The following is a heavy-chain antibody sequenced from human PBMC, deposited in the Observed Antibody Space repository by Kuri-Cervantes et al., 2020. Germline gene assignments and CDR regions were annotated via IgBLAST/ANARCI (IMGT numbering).Heavy chain of an antibody. V-gene: IGHV4-59*13. CDR2: IYYSGST. CDR1: GGSISSYY. Sequence: SETLSLTCTVSGGSISSYYWSWIRQPPGKGLEWIGYIYYSGSTKYNPSLKSRVTISVDTSKNQFSLKMSSVTAADTAVYFCARGGWYQDYWGQGTLVTVSS. D-gene: IGHD6-19*01. J-gene: IGHJ4*02. CDR3: ARGGWYQDY.